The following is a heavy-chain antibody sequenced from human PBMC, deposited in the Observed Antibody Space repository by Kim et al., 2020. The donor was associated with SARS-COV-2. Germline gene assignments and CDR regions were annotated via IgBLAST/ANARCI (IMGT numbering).Heavy chain of an antibody. Sequence: GGSLRLSCAASGFTFSSYAMHWVRQAPGKGLEWVAVISYDGSNKYYADSVKGRFTISRDNSKNTLYLQMNSLRAEDTAVYYCARGYCSSTSCYGRKGPTLDYWGQGTLVTVSS. CDR2: ISYDGSNK. V-gene: IGHV3-30-3*01. J-gene: IGHJ4*02. CDR3: ARGYCSSTSCYGRKGPTLDY. D-gene: IGHD2-2*01. CDR1: GFTFSSYA.